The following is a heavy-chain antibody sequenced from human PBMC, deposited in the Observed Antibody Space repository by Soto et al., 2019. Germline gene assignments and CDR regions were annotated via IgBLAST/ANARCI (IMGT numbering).Heavy chain of an antibody. V-gene: IGHV4-34*01. CDR1: GGSFSGYY. D-gene: IGHD3-3*01. CDR3: ARGRITIFGVVIYSYYYYGMDV. J-gene: IGHJ6*02. CDR2: INHSGST. Sequence: SETLSLTCAVYGGSFSGYYWSWIRQPPGKWLEWIGEINHSGSTNYNPSLKSRVTISVDTSKNQFSLKLSSVTAADTAVYYCARGRITIFGVVIYSYYYYGMDVWGQGXTVTVYS.